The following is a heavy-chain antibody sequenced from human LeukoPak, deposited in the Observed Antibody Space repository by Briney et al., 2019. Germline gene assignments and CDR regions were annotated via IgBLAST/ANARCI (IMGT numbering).Heavy chain of an antibody. CDR1: GGSISSSSYY. D-gene: IGHD3-22*01. CDR2: INRSGST. J-gene: IGHJ3*02. Sequence: SETLSLTCTVSGGSISSSSYYWSWIRQPPGKGLEWIGEINRSGSTNYNPSLKSRVTISVDTSKNQFSLKLSSVTAADTAVYYCARAVVITTHAFDIWGQGTMVTVSS. CDR3: ARAVVITTHAFDI. V-gene: IGHV4-39*07.